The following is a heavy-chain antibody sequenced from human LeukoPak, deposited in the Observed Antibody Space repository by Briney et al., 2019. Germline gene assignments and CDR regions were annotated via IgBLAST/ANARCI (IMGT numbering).Heavy chain of an antibody. D-gene: IGHD2-15*01. CDR1: GLTFSSYG. CDR2: ISYDGSNK. V-gene: IGHV3-30*18. CDR3: AKDKDIVVVVAATGACDY. Sequence: AGRSLRLSCAASGLTFSSYGMHWVRQAPGKGLEWVAVISYDGSNKYYADSVKGRFTISRDNSKNTLYLQMNSLRAEDTAVYYCAKDKDIVVVVAATGACDYWGQGTLVTVSS. J-gene: IGHJ4*02.